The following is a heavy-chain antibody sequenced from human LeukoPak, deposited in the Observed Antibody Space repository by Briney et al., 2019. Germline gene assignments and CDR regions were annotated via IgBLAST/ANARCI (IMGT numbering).Heavy chain of an antibody. J-gene: IGHJ4*02. CDR1: GFTFSSYD. CDR3: ARETREGYFDY. V-gene: IGHV3-13*01. D-gene: IGHD1-26*01. CDR2: IGTAGDT. Sequence: PGGSLRLSCAASGFTFSSYDMHWDRQATGKGLEWVSAIGTAGDTYYPGSVKGRFTISRENAKNSLYLQMNSLRAGDTAVYYCARETREGYFDYWGQGTLVTVSS.